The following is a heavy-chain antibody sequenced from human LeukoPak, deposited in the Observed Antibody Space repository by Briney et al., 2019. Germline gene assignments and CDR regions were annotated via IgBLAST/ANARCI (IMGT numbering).Heavy chain of an antibody. CDR2: ISSSGSV. Sequence: SETLSLTCTVSRGSISGSIRSYYWSWLRQPPGKGLEWIGYISSSGSVNDNPSLRSRVTIYVDTSKNQFFLSLSSVSAADTDVYYCARIPLGYSGAYYFDYWGQGTLVTVSP. J-gene: IGHJ4*02. V-gene: IGHV4-4*08. CDR1: RGSISGSIRSYY. CDR3: ARIPLGYSGAYYFDY. D-gene: IGHD5-12*01.